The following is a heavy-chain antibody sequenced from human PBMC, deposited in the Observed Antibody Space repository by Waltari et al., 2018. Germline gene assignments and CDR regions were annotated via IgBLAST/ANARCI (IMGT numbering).Heavy chain of an antibody. J-gene: IGHJ6*02. D-gene: IGHD3-10*01. V-gene: IGHV4-38-2*01. CDR1: GYAITSCSY. CDR2: IYHSGST. Sequence: QVQLQESGPGLVKPSETLSLPCAFSGYAITSCSYWGWTRQPSGKGLEWIGSIYHSGSTSYNPSLKSRVTISVDTSKNQFSLKLSSVTAADTAVYYCARKIGEIDPGPDYYYYYGMDVWGQGTTVTVSS. CDR3: ARKIGEIDPGPDYYYYYGMDV.